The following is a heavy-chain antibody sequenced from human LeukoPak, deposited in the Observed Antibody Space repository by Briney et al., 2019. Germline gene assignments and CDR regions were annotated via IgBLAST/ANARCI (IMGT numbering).Heavy chain of an antibody. CDR2: FDPEDGET. CDR3: ATPPQNNWNYVWFDP. J-gene: IGHJ5*02. Sequence: ASMKVSCKVSGYTLTELSMHWVRQAPGKGLEWMGGFDPEDGETIYAQKFQGRVTMTEDTSTDTAYMELSSLRSEDTAVYYCATPPQNNWNYVWFDPWGQGTLVTVSS. D-gene: IGHD1-7*01. V-gene: IGHV1-24*01. CDR1: GYTLTELS.